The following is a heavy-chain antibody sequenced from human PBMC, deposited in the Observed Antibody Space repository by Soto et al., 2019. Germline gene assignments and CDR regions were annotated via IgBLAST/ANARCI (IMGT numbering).Heavy chain of an antibody. Sequence: QVQLVESGGGVVQPGRSLRLSCAASGFPFSSYGMHWVRQAPGKGLEWVAVISYDGSNKYYADSVKGRFTISRDNSKNTLYLQMNSLRAEDTAVYYCAKDLLHGSGYWGQGTLVTVSS. D-gene: IGHD3-3*01. V-gene: IGHV3-30*18. CDR1: GFPFSSYG. CDR2: ISYDGSNK. CDR3: AKDLLHGSGY. J-gene: IGHJ4*02.